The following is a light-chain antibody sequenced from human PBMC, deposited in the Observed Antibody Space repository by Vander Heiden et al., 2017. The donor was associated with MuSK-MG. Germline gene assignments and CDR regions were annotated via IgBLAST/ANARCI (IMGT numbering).Light chain of an antibody. CDR2: DTS. V-gene: IGKV3-11*01. Sequence: EIVLPQSPATLSLSPGETATLSCRASQSVSGYLGWYQQKPGQPPRLLIFDTSDRAPGSPARFRGRGSGTDFTLTISSLEAEDAAVYSCQQRYAWYTFGQGTKLEIK. CDR1: QSVSGY. J-gene: IGKJ2*01. CDR3: QQRYAWYT.